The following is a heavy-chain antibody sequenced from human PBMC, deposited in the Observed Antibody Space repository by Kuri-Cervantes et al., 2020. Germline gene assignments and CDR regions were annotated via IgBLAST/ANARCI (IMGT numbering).Heavy chain of an antibody. CDR3: AREAVDTAMAPHYYYGMDV. Sequence: LRLSCTVSGASISSGDYYWTWIRQPPGKGLEWIGYIHYFGNTYYNPSFESRVIISIDTSKNLFTLKLSSVTAADTAVYYCAREAVDTAMAPHYYYGMDVWGQGTTVTVSS. CDR1: GASISSGDYY. V-gene: IGHV4-30-4*01. J-gene: IGHJ6*02. CDR2: IHYFGNT. D-gene: IGHD5-18*01.